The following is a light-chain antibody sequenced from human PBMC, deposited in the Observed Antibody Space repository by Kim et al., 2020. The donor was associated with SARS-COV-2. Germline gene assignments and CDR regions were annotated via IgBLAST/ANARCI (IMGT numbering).Light chain of an antibody. V-gene: IGLV1-51*01. CDR1: SSNIGNNY. J-gene: IGLJ3*02. CDR2: DNN. Sequence: GQKVTSACSGSSSNIGNNYVSWYQQLPGTAPKLLIYDNNKRPSGIPDRFSGSKSGTSATLGITGLQTGDEADYYCGTWDSSLSGLVFGGGTKLTVL. CDR3: GTWDSSLSGLV.